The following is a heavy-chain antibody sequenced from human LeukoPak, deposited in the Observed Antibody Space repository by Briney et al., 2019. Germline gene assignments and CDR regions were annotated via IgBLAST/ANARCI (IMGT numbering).Heavy chain of an antibody. V-gene: IGHV3-23*01. J-gene: IGHJ4*02. CDR2: ISGSGGST. CDR1: GFTFSSYA. CDR3: AKVFPTNIVVVPAAGFDY. Sequence: GGSLRLSCAASGFTFSSYAMSWVRQPPGKGLEWVSAISGSGGSTYYADSVKGRFTISRDNSKNTLYLQMNSLRAEDTAVYYCAKVFPTNIVVVPAAGFDYWGQGTLVTVSS. D-gene: IGHD2-2*01.